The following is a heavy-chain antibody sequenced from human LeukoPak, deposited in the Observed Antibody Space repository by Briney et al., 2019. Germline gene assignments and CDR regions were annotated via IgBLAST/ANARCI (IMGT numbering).Heavy chain of an antibody. CDR3: ARDPGSGYYFDRAAFDI. CDR2: IYTSGST. J-gene: IGHJ3*02. D-gene: IGHD3-22*01. V-gene: IGHV4-4*07. CDR1: GGSISSYY. Sequence: PSETLSLTCTVSGGSISSYYWSWIRQPAGKGLEWIGRIYTSGSTNYNPSLKSRVTMSVDTSKNQFSLKLSSVTAADTAVYYCARDPGSGYYFDRAAFDIWGQGTMVTVSS.